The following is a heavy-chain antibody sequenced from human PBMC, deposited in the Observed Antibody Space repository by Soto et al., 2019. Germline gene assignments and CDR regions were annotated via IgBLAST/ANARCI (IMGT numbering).Heavy chain of an antibody. CDR2: IYYSGSS. CDR3: ARDRDSRYDLDY. J-gene: IGHJ4*02. V-gene: IGHV4-31*03. CDR1: GGSISSGGYY. D-gene: IGHD5-12*01. Sequence: PSETLSLTCTVSGGSISSGGYYWSWIRQHPGKGLEWIGYIYYSGSSYYNPSLRSRVTISVDTSKNQFSLKLSSVPAPHPAVYYFARDRDSRYDLDYWGQGSLVTVSS.